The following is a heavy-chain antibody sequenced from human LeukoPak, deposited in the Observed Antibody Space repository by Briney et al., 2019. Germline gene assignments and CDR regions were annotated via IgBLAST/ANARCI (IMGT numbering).Heavy chain of an antibody. J-gene: IGHJ4*02. CDR2: INTRGNT. CDR3: ARQQWLVLNQYYFDY. Sequence: SETLSLTCIVSGGSISNYYWSWIRQPAGKGLQWIGRINTRGNTNYNPSLKSRVTISVDTSKNQFSLKLCSVTAADTAVYYCARQQWLVLNQYYFDYWGQGTLVTVSS. CDR1: GGSISNYY. V-gene: IGHV4-4*07. D-gene: IGHD6-19*01.